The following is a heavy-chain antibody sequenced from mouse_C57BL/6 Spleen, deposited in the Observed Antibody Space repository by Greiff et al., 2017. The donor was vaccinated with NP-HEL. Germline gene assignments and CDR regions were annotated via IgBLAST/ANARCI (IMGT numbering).Heavy chain of an antibody. CDR3: ARLGTGSGYFGY. V-gene: IGHV1-69*01. D-gene: IGHD1-1*01. CDR1: GYTFTSYW. Sequence: QVQLHQPGAELVMPGASVKLSCKASGYTFTSYWMHWVKQRPGQGLEWIGEIDPSDSYTNYNQKFKGKSTLTVDKSSSTAYMQLSSLTSEDSAVYYCARLGTGSGYFGYWGQGTTLTVSS. CDR2: IDPSDSYT. J-gene: IGHJ2*01.